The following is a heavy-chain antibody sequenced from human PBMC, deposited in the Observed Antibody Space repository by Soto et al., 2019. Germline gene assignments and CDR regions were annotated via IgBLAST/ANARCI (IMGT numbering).Heavy chain of an antibody. D-gene: IGHD3-22*01. J-gene: IGHJ4*02. V-gene: IGHV4-31*03. CDR2: IYYSGST. CDR1: GGSISSGGYY. Sequence: PSETLSLTCTVSGGSISSGGYYWSWIRQHPGKGLEWIGYIYYSGSTYYNPSLKSRVTISVGTSKNQFSLKLSSVTAADTAVYYCARTMIVVVLFDYWGQGTLVTVSS. CDR3: ARTMIVVVLFDY.